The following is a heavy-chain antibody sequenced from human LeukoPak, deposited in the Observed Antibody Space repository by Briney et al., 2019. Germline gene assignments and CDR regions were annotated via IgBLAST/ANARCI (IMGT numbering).Heavy chain of an antibody. V-gene: IGHV5-51*01. J-gene: IGHJ6*02. CDR3: ARQVGATGGMDV. Sequence: GESLHISFKGSGYRFTSYWIGWVRSMPGKGLGWMGIIYPGDSDTRYSPSFQGQVTISADKSISIAYLQWSSLRASDTAMYYCARQVGATGGMDVWGQETTVPVSS. CDR2: IYPGDSDT. D-gene: IGHD1-26*01. CDR1: GYRFTSYW.